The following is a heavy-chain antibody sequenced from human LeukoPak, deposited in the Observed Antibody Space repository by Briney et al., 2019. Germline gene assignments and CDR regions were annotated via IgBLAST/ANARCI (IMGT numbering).Heavy chain of an antibody. J-gene: IGHJ4*02. CDR3: ARVVMITFGGVIVYYFDY. CDR1: GFTFSSYW. Sequence: GSLRLSCAASGFTFSSYWMSWVRQAPGKGLEWVANIKQDGSEKYYVDSVKGRFTISRDNAKNSLYLQMNSLRAEDTAVYYCARVVMITFGGVIVYYFDYWGQGTLVTVSS. V-gene: IGHV3-7*01. CDR2: IKQDGSEK. D-gene: IGHD3-16*02.